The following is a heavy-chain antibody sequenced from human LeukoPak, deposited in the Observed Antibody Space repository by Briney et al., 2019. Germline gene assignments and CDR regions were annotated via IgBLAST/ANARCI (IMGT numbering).Heavy chain of an antibody. V-gene: IGHV4-59*08. D-gene: IGHD5-12*01. J-gene: IGHJ4*02. CDR2: IYYSGST. Sequence: PSETLSLTCTVSGGSISSYYWSWIRQPPGKGLEWIGYIYYSGSTNYNPSLKSRVTISVDTSKNQFSLKLSSVTAADTAVYYCARRRYSGYDTDYGDFGYFDYWGQGNLVTVSS. CDR1: GGSISSYY. CDR3: ARRRYSGYDTDYGDFGYFDY.